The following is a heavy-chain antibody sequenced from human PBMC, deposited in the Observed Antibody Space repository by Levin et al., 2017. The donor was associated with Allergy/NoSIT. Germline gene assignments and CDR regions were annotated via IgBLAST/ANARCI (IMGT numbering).Heavy chain of an antibody. D-gene: IGHD6-19*01. V-gene: IGHV1-2*02. J-gene: IGHJ4*02. CDR2: INPNSGGT. CDR3: ARRRAVAGHFDY. Sequence: ASVKVSCKASGYTFTGYYMHWVRQAPGQGLEWMGWINPNSGGTNYAQKFQGRVTMTRDTSISTAYMELSRLRSDDTAVYYCARRRAVAGHFDYWGQGTLVTVSS. CDR1: GYTFTGYY.